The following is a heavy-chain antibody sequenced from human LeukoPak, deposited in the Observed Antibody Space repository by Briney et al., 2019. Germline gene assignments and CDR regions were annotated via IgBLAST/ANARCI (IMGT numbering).Heavy chain of an antibody. J-gene: IGHJ3*02. V-gene: IGHV3-66*01. Sequence: GSLRLSCAASGFTVSSNYMSWVRQAPGKGLEWVSVIYSGGSTYYADSVKGRFTISRDNAKNSLYLQMNSLRAEDTAVYYCATLAAGAFDIWGQGTMVTVSS. CDR3: ATLAAGAFDI. CDR2: IYSGGST. CDR1: GFTVSSNY. D-gene: IGHD6-13*01.